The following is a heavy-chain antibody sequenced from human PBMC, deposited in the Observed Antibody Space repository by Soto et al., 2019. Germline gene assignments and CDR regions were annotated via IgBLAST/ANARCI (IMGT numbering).Heavy chain of an antibody. D-gene: IGHD3-10*01. Sequence: GGSLRLSCAASGFTFSSYWMHWVRQAPGKGLVWVSRINSDGSSTSYADSVKGRFTISRDNSKNTLYLQMDSLRVEDTAVYFCASKILLGYWGQGTLVTVSS. J-gene: IGHJ1*01. CDR3: ASKILLGY. CDR1: GFTFSSYW. CDR2: INSDGSST. V-gene: IGHV3-74*01.